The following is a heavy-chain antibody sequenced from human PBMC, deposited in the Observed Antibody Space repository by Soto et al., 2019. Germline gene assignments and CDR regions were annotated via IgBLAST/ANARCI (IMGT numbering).Heavy chain of an antibody. CDR3: ATDRNARYSSSYFY. V-gene: IGHV1-24*01. Sequence: ASVKVSCKVSGYSLTVLSMHWVRQAPGKGLEWMGGFDPEDGETIYAQKFQGRVTMTEDTSTDTAYMELSSLRSEDTAVYYCATDRNARYSSSYFYWGQGTLVTVSS. CDR2: FDPEDGET. J-gene: IGHJ4*02. D-gene: IGHD6-13*01. CDR1: GYSLTVLS.